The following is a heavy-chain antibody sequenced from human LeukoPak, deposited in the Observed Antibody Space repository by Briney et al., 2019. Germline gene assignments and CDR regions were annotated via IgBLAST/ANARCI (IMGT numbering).Heavy chain of an antibody. J-gene: IGHJ4*02. CDR2: ISYDGSNK. D-gene: IGHD3-10*01. CDR3: ARDVRRLWFGDPSEVGFDY. V-gene: IGHV3-30*04. Sequence: GGSLRLSCAASGFTFSSYAMHWVRQAPGKGLEWVAVISYDGSNKYYADSVKGRFTISRDNAKNSLYLQMNSLRAEDTAVYYCARDVRRLWFGDPSEVGFDYWGQGTLVTVSS. CDR1: GFTFSSYA.